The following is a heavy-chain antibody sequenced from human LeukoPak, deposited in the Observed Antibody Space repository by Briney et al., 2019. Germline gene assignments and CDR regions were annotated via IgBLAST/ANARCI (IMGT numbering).Heavy chain of an antibody. CDR2: IYYSGST. CDR1: GGSISSSSYY. J-gene: IGHJ4*02. D-gene: IGHD6-13*01. Sequence: SETLSLTCTVSGGSISSSSYYWGWIRQPPGKGLEWIGYIYYSGSTNYNPSLKSRVTISVDTSKNQFSLKLSSVTAADTAVYYCSGGPRYSSSWFDYWGQGTLVTVSS. CDR3: SGGPRYSSSWFDY. V-gene: IGHV4-61*05.